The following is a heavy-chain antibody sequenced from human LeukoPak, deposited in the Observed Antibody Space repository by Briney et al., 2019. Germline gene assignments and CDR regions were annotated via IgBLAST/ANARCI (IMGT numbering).Heavy chain of an antibody. J-gene: IGHJ4*02. CDR3: ARDRPPRDYYDS. CDR1: GGSISSYY. V-gene: IGHV4-59*01. D-gene: IGHD3-22*01. CDR2: IYYSGGT. Sequence: SETLSLTCTVSGGSISSYYWSWIRQPPGKGLEWIGYIYYSGGTNYNPSLKSRVTISVDTSKNQFSLKLSSVTAADTSVYYCARDRPPRDYYDSWGQGTLVTVSS.